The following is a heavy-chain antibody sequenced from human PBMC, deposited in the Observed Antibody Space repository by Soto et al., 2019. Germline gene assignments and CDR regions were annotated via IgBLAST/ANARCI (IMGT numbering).Heavy chain of an antibody. CDR3: ARDLVAVSGGVYSSSSGGYFFAF. V-gene: IGHV3-11*01. J-gene: IGHJ4*02. CDR1: GFTFSDYY. D-gene: IGHD6-6*01. Sequence: QVQLVESGGGLVKPGGSLRLSCAASGFTFSDYYMSWIRQAPGKGLEWVSYISNSGRTLYYADSMKGRLTISRDNAKNSLFLQMNSLRSEDTAVYYCARDLVAVSGGVYSSSSGGYFFAFWGQGTLVTVSS. CDR2: ISNSGRTL.